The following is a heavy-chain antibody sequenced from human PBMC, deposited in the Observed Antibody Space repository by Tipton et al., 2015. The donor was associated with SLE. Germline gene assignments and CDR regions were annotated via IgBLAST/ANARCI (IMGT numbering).Heavy chain of an antibody. CDR3: ARGGGWGWTYYFDY. J-gene: IGHJ4*02. V-gene: IGHV4-34*01. CDR2: INHSGST. D-gene: IGHD7-27*01. CDR1: GGSFSGYY. Sequence: TLSLTCAVYGGSFSGYYWSWIRQPPGKGLEWIGEINHSGSTNYNPSLKSRVTISVDTSKNQFSLKLSSVTAADTAVYYCARGGGWGWTYYFDYWGQGTLVTVSS.